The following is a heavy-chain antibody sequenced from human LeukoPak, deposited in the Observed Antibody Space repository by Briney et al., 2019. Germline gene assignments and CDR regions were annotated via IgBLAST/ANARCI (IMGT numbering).Heavy chain of an antibody. V-gene: IGHV5-51*01. D-gene: IGHD1-26*01. CDR1: GYSFTTYG. Sequence: PGESLKISCKGSGYSFTTYGIAWVRQMPGKGLEWMGIIYPGDSNAGYSPSFQGQVTISADKSITTAYLQWSSLKASDTAMFYCARLSGSFDYWGQGTLVTVSS. J-gene: IGHJ4*02. CDR3: ARLSGSFDY. CDR2: IYPGDSNA.